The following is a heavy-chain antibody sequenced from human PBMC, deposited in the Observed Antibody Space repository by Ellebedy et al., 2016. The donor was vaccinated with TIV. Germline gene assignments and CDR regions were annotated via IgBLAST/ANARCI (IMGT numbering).Heavy chain of an antibody. D-gene: IGHD2-15*01. Sequence: GGSLRLXCAASGFTFSDYYMSWIRQAPGKGLEWVSYISSSSSYTNYADSVKGRFTISRDNAKNSLYLQMNSLRAEDTAVYYCARDGYCSGGSCSDWYFDLWGRGTLVTVSS. V-gene: IGHV3-11*05. CDR3: ARDGYCSGGSCSDWYFDL. CDR1: GFTFSDYY. J-gene: IGHJ2*01. CDR2: ISSSSSYT.